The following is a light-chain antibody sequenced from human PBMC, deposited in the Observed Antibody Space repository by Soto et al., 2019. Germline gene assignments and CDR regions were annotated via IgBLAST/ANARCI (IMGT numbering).Light chain of an antibody. CDR3: QHYQRYPPS. V-gene: IGKV1-16*01. J-gene: IGKJ4*01. CDR1: HPININ. Sequence: DIQMTQSPSSLSASVGDRVTITCRASHPININLVWFQQKPGKAPKSRIYAATNLQSGFPSRFSGSGGGTDFIFTISSLQPEDFATYYCQHYQRYPPSFGGGTKLEIK. CDR2: AAT.